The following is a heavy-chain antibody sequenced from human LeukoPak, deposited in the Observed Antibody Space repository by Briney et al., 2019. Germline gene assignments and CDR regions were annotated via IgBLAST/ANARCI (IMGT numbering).Heavy chain of an antibody. J-gene: IGHJ4*02. Sequence: PGGSLRLSCAASGFTFSSYAMNWVRQAPGKGLEWVSSISSSSSYIYYADSVKGRFTISRDNAENSLYLQMNSLRAEDTAVYYCARVNGYYGSGSYIDYWGQGTLVTVSS. CDR1: GFTFSSYA. CDR3: ARVNGYYGSGSYIDY. D-gene: IGHD3-10*01. V-gene: IGHV3-21*01. CDR2: ISSSSSYI.